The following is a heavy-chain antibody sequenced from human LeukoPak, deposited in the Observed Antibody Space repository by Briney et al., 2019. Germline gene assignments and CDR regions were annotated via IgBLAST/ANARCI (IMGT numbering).Heavy chain of an antibody. V-gene: IGHV1-18*01. CDR1: GYTFTSYG. D-gene: IGHD3-3*01. J-gene: IGHJ6*03. Sequence: ASVKVSCKASGYTFTSYGISWVRQAPGQGLEWMGWISAYNGNTNYAQKLQGRVTMTTDTSTSTAYMELRSLRSDDTAVYYCARAVTRDYDFCSGYYTGMYYYYYMDVWGKGTTVTVSS. CDR3: ARAVTRDYDFCSGYYTGMYYYYYMDV. CDR2: ISAYNGNT.